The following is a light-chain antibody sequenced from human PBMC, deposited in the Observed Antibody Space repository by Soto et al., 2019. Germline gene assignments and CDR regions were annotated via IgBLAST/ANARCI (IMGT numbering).Light chain of an antibody. V-gene: IGKV1-39*01. CDR1: QNIRDF. CDR2: AAS. Sequence: DIQMTQSPSSLSASVGHRVTITCRASQNIRDFLSWYQQKPGKAPNLLIYAASNLQGGVPSRFRGSGSGTEFTLTISSLQPEDSATYYCHHSFTTPHTFGQGTKLEIK. CDR3: HHSFTTPHT. J-gene: IGKJ2*01.